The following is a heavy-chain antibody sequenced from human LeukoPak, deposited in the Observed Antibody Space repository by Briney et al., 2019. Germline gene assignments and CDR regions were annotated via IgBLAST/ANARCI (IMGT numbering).Heavy chain of an antibody. D-gene: IGHD2-2*03. CDR3: ARDVGYCSSTSCYYFDY. J-gene: IGHJ4*02. V-gene: IGHV1-2*02. CDR2: TNPNSGGT. CDR1: GYTFTGYY. Sequence: ASVKVSCKASGYTFTGYYMHWVRQAPGQGLEWMGWTNPNSGGTNYAQKFQGRVTMTRDTSISTAYMELSRLRSDDTAVYYCARDVGYCSSTSCYYFDYWGQGTLVTVSS.